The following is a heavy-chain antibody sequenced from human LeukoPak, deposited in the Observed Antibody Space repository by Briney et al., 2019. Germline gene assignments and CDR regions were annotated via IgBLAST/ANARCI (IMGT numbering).Heavy chain of an antibody. CDR2: SRHDEDGK. V-gene: IGHV3-33*07. J-gene: IGHJ6*02. Sequence: GGSLRLSCAASGFSFSSYGLYWVRQAPGKGLDWVAFSRHDEDGKYYADSVKGRFTISRDNAKNSLYLQMNSLRAEDTAVYYCARHTTFTIPAGDYGMDVWGQGTTVTVSS. D-gene: IGHD2/OR15-2a*01. CDR1: GFSFSSYG. CDR3: ARHTTFTIPAGDYGMDV.